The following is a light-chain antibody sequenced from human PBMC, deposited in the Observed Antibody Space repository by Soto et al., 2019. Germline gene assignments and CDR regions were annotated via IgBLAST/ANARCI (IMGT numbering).Light chain of an antibody. CDR3: QQYNNWPPTT. V-gene: IGKV3-15*01. Sequence: EIVMTQSPANLSVSPGERATLSCRASQSVSSNLAWYQQKPGQAPRLLIYGASTRPTGIPARFSGSGSGTEFTLTISSLQSEDFAFYYCQQYNNWPPTTFGQGTRLEIK. CDR2: GAS. CDR1: QSVSSN. J-gene: IGKJ5*01.